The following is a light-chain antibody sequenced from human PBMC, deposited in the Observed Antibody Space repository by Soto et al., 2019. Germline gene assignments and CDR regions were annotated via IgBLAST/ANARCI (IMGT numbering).Light chain of an antibody. CDR3: QQDGSSPPWT. CDR2: GAS. V-gene: IGKV3-20*01. CDR1: QSVSSSY. J-gene: IGKJ1*01. Sequence: EIVLTQSPGTLSLSPGERATLSCRASQSVSSSYLAWYQQKPGQAPRLLIYGASSRATGIPDRFSGSGSGTDFTHTISRLEPEDFAGYYCQQDGSSPPWTFGQGTKVEIK.